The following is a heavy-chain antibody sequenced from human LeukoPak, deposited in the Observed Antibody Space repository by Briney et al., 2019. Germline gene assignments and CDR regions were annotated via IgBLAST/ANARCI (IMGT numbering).Heavy chain of an antibody. CDR2: IFYSGST. D-gene: IGHD2-15*01. J-gene: IGHJ5*02. Sequence: SETLSLTCTVSGGSISSSSYYWGWIRQPPGKGLEWIGSIFYSGSTYYNPSLKSRVTISVDTSKNQFSLKLSSVTAADTAVYYCARSTFRSRTLYCSGGSCNKAGFDPWGQGTLVTVSS. CDR1: GGSISSSSYY. CDR3: ARSTFRSRTLYCSGGSCNKAGFDP. V-gene: IGHV4-39*01.